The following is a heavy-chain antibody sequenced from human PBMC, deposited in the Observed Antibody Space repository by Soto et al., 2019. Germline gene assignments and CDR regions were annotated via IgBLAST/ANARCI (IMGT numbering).Heavy chain of an antibody. CDR3: ARGSSRWDY. D-gene: IGHD6-13*01. CDR2: IYSGGRN. Sequence: SETLSLTCPVSGCSFSSFYWSWVRQPAGKGLEWIGRIYSGGRNNYNPSLKSRVTMSVDTSKNQFSLRLSSVTAADTAMYYCARGSSRWDYWGQGTLVTVSS. J-gene: IGHJ4*02. V-gene: IGHV4-4*07. CDR1: GCSFSSFY.